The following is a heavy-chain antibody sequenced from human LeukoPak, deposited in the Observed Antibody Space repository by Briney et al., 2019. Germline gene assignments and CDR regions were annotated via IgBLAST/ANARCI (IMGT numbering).Heavy chain of an antibody. D-gene: IGHD2-2*01. CDR1: GFTFSSYS. CDR2: ISSSSSTI. CDR3: ARAAFLGYCSSTSCQDAFDI. V-gene: IGHV3-48*01. Sequence: GGSLRLSCAASGFTFSSYSMNWVRQAPGKGLEWVSYISSSSSTIYYADSVKGRFTISRDNAKNSLYLQMNSLRAEDTAVYYCARAAFLGYCSSTSCQDAFDIWGQGTMVTVSS. J-gene: IGHJ3*02.